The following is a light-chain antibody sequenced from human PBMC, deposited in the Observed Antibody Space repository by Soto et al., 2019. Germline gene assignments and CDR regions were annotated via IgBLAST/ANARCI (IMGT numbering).Light chain of an antibody. J-gene: IGKJ3*01. CDR2: DAS. V-gene: IGKV3-11*01. CDR1: QSVSRD. CDR3: QHRHN. Sequence: DIVLTQSPATLSLSPGERATLSCRASQSVSRDFAWYQQKPGQSPRLLIYDASNRATGIPARFSGSGSGTDFTLTINSLPPEDFAVYYCQHRHNFGPGTKVDFK.